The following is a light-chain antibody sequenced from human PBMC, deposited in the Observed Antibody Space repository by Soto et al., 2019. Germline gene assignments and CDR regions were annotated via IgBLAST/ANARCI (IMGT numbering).Light chain of an antibody. V-gene: IGLV1-44*01. CDR3: AAWDDSLNAFYV. J-gene: IGLJ1*01. CDR1: SSNIGSNT. Sequence: QPVLTQPPSASGTPGQRVTISRSGSSSNIGSNTVNWYQQLPGTAPKLLIYSNNQRPSGVPDRFSGSKSGTSASLAISGLQSEDEADYYCAAWDDSLNAFYVFGTGTKLTV. CDR2: SNN.